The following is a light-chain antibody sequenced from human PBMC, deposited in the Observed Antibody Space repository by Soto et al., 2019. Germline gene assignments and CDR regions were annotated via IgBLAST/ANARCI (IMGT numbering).Light chain of an antibody. CDR3: ATWDDSLSGWV. V-gene: IGLV1-40*01. CDR2: RDN. CDR1: SSNIGAGYD. J-gene: IGLJ3*02. Sequence: QSVLTQPPSVSGAPGQRVTISCTGSSSNIGAGYDVHWYQQLPGTAPKLLISRDNQRPSGVPDRFSGSKSGTSASLAVSGLLSEDEADYYCATWDDSLSGWVFGGGTKLTVL.